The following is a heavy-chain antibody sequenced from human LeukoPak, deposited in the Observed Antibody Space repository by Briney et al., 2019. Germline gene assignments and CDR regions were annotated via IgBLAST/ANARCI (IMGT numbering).Heavy chain of an antibody. CDR3: AEDRVAYCGGDCYSPLGY. Sequence: GGSLRLSCAASGFTFSSYAMSWVRQAPGKGLEWVSAISGSGGSTYYADSVKGRFTISRDNSKNTLYLQMNSLRAEDTAVYYCAEDRVAYCGGDCYSPLGYWGQGTLVTVSS. CDR1: GFTFSSYA. V-gene: IGHV3-23*01. J-gene: IGHJ4*02. D-gene: IGHD2-21*02. CDR2: ISGSGGST.